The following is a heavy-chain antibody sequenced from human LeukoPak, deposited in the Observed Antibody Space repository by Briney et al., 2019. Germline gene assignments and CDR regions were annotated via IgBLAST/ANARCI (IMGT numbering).Heavy chain of an antibody. CDR2: IRQDGSEK. V-gene: IGHV3-7*01. J-gene: IGHJ4*02. Sequence: GGSLRLSCAASGFTLSTYWMTWVRQAPGKGLEWVAYIRQDGSEKYYVDSVKGRFTISRDNSKNTLYLQMNSLRAEDTAVYYCARVRGYSYGYYDRWGQGTLVTVSS. D-gene: IGHD5-18*01. CDR1: GFTLSTYW. CDR3: ARVRGYSYGYYDR.